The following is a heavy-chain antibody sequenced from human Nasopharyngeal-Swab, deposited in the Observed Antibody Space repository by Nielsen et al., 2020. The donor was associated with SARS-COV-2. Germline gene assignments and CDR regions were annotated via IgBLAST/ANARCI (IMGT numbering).Heavy chain of an antibody. CDR2: INAGNGNT. CDR3: ARDYCGGDCFPDS. D-gene: IGHD2-21*02. J-gene: IGHJ4*02. Sequence: ASVKVSCKASGYTFSSYTMHWVRQAPGQRLEWMGWINAGNGNTKYSQKFQGRVTITRDTSASTAYMQLSSLRSEDTAVYYCARDYCGGDCFPDSWGQGTLVTVSS. CDR1: GYTFSSYT. V-gene: IGHV1-3*01.